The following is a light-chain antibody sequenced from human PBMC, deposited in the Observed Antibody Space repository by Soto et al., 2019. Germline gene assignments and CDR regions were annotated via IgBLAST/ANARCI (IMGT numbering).Light chain of an antibody. Sequence: DIVMTQSPLSLPVTPGEPASISCRSSQSLLHSNGYNYLDWYLQKPGQSPQLPIYAGSIRACGDPDRLSGSVSATDFTLKISSVEAEDGETNYSMQAVQTPRTFGPGTKLEIK. V-gene: IGKV2-28*01. J-gene: IGKJ2*01. CDR1: QSLLHSNGYNY. CDR3: MQAVQTPRT. CDR2: AGS.